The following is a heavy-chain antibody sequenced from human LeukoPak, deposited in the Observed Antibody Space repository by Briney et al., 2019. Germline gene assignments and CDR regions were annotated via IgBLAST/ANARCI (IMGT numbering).Heavy chain of an antibody. D-gene: IGHD2-21*01. Sequence: GSLRLSCSASGFTFSSYAMHWVRQAPGKGLEYVSAISSNGGSTYYADSVKGRFTISRDNSKNTLYLQMSSLRAEDTAVYYCVGIAFKHYFDYWGQGTLVTVSS. CDR1: GFTFSSYA. CDR2: ISSNGGST. J-gene: IGHJ4*02. V-gene: IGHV3-64D*06. CDR3: VGIAFKHYFDY.